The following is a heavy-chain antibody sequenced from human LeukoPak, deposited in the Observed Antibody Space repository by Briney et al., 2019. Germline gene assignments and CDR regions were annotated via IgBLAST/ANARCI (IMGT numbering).Heavy chain of an antibody. V-gene: IGHV3-30*02. CDR3: AKAPGAYYYDSSGYQYFQH. CDR2: IWYDGSNK. CDR1: GFTFSSYG. D-gene: IGHD3-22*01. Sequence: GGSLRLSCAASGFTFSSYGMHWVRQAPGKGLEWVAFIWYDGSNKYYADSVKGRFTISRDNSKNTLYLQMNSLRTDDTAVYYCAKAPGAYYYDSSGYQYFQHWGQGTLVTVSS. J-gene: IGHJ1*01.